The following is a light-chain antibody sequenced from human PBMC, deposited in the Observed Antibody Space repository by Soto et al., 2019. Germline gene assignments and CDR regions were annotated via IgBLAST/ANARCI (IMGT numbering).Light chain of an antibody. Sequence: EIVITQSHAPLSVSPGERATLSCRASQSVSSNLAWYQQKPGQAPRLLIYGASTRATGIPGRFSGSGSGTDFTLTISSLQSEDAAVYYCQYWWTFGQGTKVDI. CDR3: QYWWT. J-gene: IGKJ1*01. V-gene: IGKV3-15*01. CDR1: QSVSSN. CDR2: GAS.